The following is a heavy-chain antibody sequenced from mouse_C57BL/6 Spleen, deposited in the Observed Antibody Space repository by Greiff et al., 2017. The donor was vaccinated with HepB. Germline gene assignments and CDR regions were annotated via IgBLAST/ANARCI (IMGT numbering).Heavy chain of an antibody. J-gene: IGHJ4*01. CDR1: GFSINSDCY. CDR3: ARGHSSGYYAMDY. CDR2: TFYSGIT. D-gene: IGHD3-2*02. V-gene: IGHV3-3*01. Sequence: EVQLVESGPSLVRPSQTLSLTCTVTGFSINSDCYWIWIRQFPGNKLEYIGYTFYSGITYSNPSLESRTYITRDTSKNQFSLKLSSVTTEDTATYYCARGHSSGYYAMDYWGQGTSVTVSS.